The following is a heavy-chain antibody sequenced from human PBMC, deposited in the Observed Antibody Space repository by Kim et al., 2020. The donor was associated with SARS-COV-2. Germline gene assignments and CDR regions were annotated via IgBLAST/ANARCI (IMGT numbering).Heavy chain of an antibody. V-gene: IGHV3-23*03. CDR1: GFTFSSYA. Sequence: GGSLRLSCAASGFTFSSYAMSWVRQAPGKGLEWDSVIYSGGSSTYYADSVKGRFTISRDNSKNTLYLQMNSLRAEDTAVYYCAKKGGYYDSSGYFDYWGQGTLVTVSS. CDR2: IYSGGSST. D-gene: IGHD3-22*01. J-gene: IGHJ4*02. CDR3: AKKGGYYDSSGYFDY.